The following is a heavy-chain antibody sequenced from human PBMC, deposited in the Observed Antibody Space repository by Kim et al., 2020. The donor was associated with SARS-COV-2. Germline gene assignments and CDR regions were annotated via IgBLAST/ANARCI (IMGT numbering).Heavy chain of an antibody. CDR2: ISAYNGNT. V-gene: IGHV1-18*04. D-gene: IGHD3-22*01. J-gene: IGHJ4*02. Sequence: ASVKVSCKASGYTFTSYGISWVRQAPGQGLEWMGWISAYNGNTNYAQKLQGRVTMTTDTSTSTAYMELRSLRSDDTAVYYCARAHHYYDSYYFDYWGQGTLVTVSS. CDR3: ARAHHYYDSYYFDY. CDR1: GYTFTSYG.